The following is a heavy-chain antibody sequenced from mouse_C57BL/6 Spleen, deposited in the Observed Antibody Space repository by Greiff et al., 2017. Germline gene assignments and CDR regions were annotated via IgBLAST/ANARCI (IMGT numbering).Heavy chain of an antibody. V-gene: IGHV1-55*01. CDR1: GYTFTSYW. CDR2: IYPGSGST. J-gene: IGHJ2*01. D-gene: IGHD2-1*01. Sequence: QVQLQQPGAELVKPGASVKMSCKASGYTFTSYWITWVKQRPGQGLEWIGDIYPGSGSTNYNEKFKSKATLTVDKSSSTAYMQLSSLTSEDSAVYYCARIYYGSLYYYCWGQGATLTVSS. CDR3: ARIYYGSLYYYC.